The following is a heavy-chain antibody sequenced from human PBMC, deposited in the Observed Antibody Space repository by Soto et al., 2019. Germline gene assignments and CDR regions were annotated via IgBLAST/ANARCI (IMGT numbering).Heavy chain of an antibody. CDR3: ARGPAAAAGTAYYGMDV. V-gene: IGHV3-13*01. D-gene: IGHD6-13*01. CDR1: GFTFSSYD. CDR2: ISTAGNT. J-gene: IGHJ6*02. Sequence: EVQLVESGGGLVQPGGSLRLSCAASGFTFSSYDMHWVRQGTGKGLEWVSGISTAGNTYYPGSVKGRFTISRENAKNSLYLQMNSLRAGDTAVYYCARGPAAAAGTAYYGMDVWGQGITVTVSS.